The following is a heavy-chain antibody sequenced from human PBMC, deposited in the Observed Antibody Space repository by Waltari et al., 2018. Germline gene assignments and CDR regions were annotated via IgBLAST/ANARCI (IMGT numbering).Heavy chain of an antibody. CDR3: ARCPSIAVANYYYYYMDV. CDR2: IIPIFGTA. D-gene: IGHD6-19*01. Sequence: VQLVETGGGLIQPGSSVKVSCKASGGTFSSYAISWVRQAPGQGLEWMGGIIPIFGTANYAQKFQGRVTITADESTSTAYMELSSLRSEDTAVYYCARCPSIAVANYYYYYMDVWGKGTTVTVSS. J-gene: IGHJ6*03. CDR1: GGTFSSYA. V-gene: IGHV1-69*01.